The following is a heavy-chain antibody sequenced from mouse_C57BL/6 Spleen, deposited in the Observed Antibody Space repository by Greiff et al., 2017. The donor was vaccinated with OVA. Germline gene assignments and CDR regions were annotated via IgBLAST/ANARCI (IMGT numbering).Heavy chain of an antibody. V-gene: IGHV1-4*01. CDR3: ARDGNWDEDYWYFDV. CDR1: GYTFTSYT. Sequence: VQLQESGAELARPGASVKMSCKASGYTFTSYTMHWVKQRPGQGLEWIGYINPSSGYTKYNQKFKDKATLTADKSSSTAYMQLSSLTSEDSAGYYCARDGNWDEDYWYFDVWGTGTTVTVSS. CDR2: INPSSGYT. J-gene: IGHJ1*03. D-gene: IGHD4-1*01.